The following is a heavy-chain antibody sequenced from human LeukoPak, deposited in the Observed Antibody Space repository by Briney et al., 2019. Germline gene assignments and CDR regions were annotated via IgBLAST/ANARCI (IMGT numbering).Heavy chain of an antibody. CDR3: ARGSVVSSQIDY. V-gene: IGHV3-21*01. J-gene: IGHJ4*02. Sequence: GGSLRLSCAASGFTFSRYSMNWVRQAPGKGLEWVSSISSSSSYIYYADSVKGRFTISRDNAKNSLYLQMNSLRAEDTAVYYCARGSVVSSQIDYWGQGTLVTVSS. CDR1: GFTFSRYS. CDR2: ISSSSSYI. D-gene: IGHD4-23*01.